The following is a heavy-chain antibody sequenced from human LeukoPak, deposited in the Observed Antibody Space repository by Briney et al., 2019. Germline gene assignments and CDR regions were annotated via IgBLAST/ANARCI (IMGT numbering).Heavy chain of an antibody. CDR2: IYYSGTT. D-gene: IGHD3-10*01. J-gene: IGHJ4*02. CDR1: GASINTYY. Sequence: SETLSLTCTVSGASINTYYWSWIRQPPGKGQEWIGYIYYSGTTSYNTSLKTRVTISIDTSKNQFSLKLSSVTAADTAVYYCARVLRPMASQYYFDYWGQGTLVTVSS. V-gene: IGHV4-59*01. CDR3: ARVLRPMASQYYFDY.